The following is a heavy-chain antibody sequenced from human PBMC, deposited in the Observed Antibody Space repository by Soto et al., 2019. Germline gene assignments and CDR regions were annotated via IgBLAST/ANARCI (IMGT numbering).Heavy chain of an antibody. CDR3: AGDFPYCISTSCPRFDP. J-gene: IGHJ5*02. D-gene: IGHD2-2*01. CDR2: ISAYNGNT. V-gene: IGHV1-18*01. CDR1: GYTFTSYG. Sequence: ASVKVSCKASGYTFTSYGISWVRQAPGQGLEWMGWISAYNGNTNYAQKLQGRVTMTTDTSTSTAYMELRSLRSDDTAVYYCAGDFPYCISTSCPRFDPWGQGTLVTVSS.